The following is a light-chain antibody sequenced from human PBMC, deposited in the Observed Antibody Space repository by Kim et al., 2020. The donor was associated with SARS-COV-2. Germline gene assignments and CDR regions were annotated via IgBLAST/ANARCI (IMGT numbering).Light chain of an antibody. J-gene: IGLJ3*02. CDR3: CSYAGSSSWV. CDR1: SSDVWSYNL. CDR2: EGS. Sequence: GQSITISCPGTSSDVWSYNLVSWYQQHPGKAPKLMIYEGSKRPSGVSNRFSGSKSGNTASLTISGLQAEDEADYYCCSYAGSSSWVFGGGTQLTVL. V-gene: IGLV2-23*01.